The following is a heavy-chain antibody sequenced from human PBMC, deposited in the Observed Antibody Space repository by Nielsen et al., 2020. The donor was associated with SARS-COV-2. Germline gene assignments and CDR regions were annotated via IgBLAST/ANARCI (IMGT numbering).Heavy chain of an antibody. CDR1: GFTFSSYA. CDR2: ISYDGSNK. V-gene: IGHV3-30-3*01. CDR3: ARDVYDSSGYYFDY. J-gene: IGHJ4*02. Sequence: GGSLRLSCAASGFTFSSYAMHWVRQAPGKGLEWVAVISYDGSNKYYADSVKGRFTISRDNSKDTLYLQMNSLRAEDTAVYYCARDVYDSSGYYFDYWGQGTLVTVSS. D-gene: IGHD3-22*01.